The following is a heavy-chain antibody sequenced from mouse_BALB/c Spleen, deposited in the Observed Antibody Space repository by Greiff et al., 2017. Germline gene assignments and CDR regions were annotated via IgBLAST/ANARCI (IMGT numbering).Heavy chain of an antibody. CDR1: GFTFSSFG. D-gene: IGHD4-1*01. V-gene: IGHV5-17*02. CDR3: ARAGTGWYFDV. J-gene: IGHJ1*01. CDR2: ISSGSSTI. Sequence: EVKLMESGGGLVQPGGSRTLSCAASGFTFSSFGMHWVRQAPEKGLEWVAYISSGSSTIYYADTVKGRFTISRDNPKNTLFLQMTSLRSEYTAMYECARAGTGWYFDVWGAGTTVTVSS.